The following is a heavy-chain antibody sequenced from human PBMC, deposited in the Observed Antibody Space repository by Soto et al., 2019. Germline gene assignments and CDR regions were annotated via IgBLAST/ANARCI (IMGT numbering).Heavy chain of an antibody. CDR2: ISYDGSNK. CDR3: SRESPVNIVATYYFDY. CDR1: GFTFSSYA. V-gene: IGHV3-30*04. D-gene: IGHD5-12*01. Sequence: GGSLRLSCAASGFTFSSYAMHWVRQAPGKGLAWVAVISYDGSNKYYADSVKGRFTISRDNSKNTLYLQMNSLRAEDTAVYYCSRESPVNIVATYYFDYWGQGTLVTVSS. J-gene: IGHJ4*02.